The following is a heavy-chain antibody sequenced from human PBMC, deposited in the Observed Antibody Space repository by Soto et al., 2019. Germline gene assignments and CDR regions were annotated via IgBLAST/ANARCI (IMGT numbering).Heavy chain of an antibody. CDR1: GYTFNTYG. D-gene: IGHD3-22*01. Sequence: ASVEVSCEXSGYTFNTYGISWVRQAPGKGLESMGWMSAYNGKTNYAQKLQGRVTMTTDTSTSTAYMELRSLRSDDTAVYYCARDRTHLITMIVVAQGPLFDYWGQGTLVTVSS. CDR2: MSAYNGKT. V-gene: IGHV1-18*04. J-gene: IGHJ4*02. CDR3: ARDRTHLITMIVVAQGPLFDY.